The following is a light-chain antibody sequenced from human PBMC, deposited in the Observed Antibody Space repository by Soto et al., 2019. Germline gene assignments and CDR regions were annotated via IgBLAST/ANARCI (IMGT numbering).Light chain of an antibody. CDR3: QQYHCHPIT. CDR2: TAS. Sequence: DIQLIQSPSTLSASVGDRITITCRASEIIITWLAWYQQKPGKAPKFLIYTASGLESGVPSRFSGSGSGTEFTLTIGNLQPDDSATYFCQQYHCHPITFGEGTQLEVK. CDR1: EIIITW. J-gene: IGKJ2*01. V-gene: IGKV1-5*03.